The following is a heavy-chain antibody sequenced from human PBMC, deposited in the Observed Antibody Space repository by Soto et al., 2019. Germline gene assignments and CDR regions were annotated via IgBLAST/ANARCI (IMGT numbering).Heavy chain of an antibody. CDR1: GFTFNNYG. CDR3: AREDSIIIPAVSDF. Sequence: PGGSLRLSCVVSGFTFNNYGINWVRQAPGKGLEWVSTVSKSDYTYYSDSVKGRFPISRDNAKNSVSLQMNTLRAEDTAVYYCAREDSIIIPAVSDFWGQGTPVTVSS. J-gene: IGHJ4*02. D-gene: IGHD2-2*01. V-gene: IGHV3-21*01. CDR2: VSKSDYT.